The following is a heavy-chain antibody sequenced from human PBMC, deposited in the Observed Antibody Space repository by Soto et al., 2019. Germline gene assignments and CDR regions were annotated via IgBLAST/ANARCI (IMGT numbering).Heavy chain of an antibody. CDR2: IWYDGSNK. V-gene: IGHV3-33*01. J-gene: IGHJ4*02. CDR1: GFTFRSYG. CDR3: ARDSGWYFDY. Sequence: QVQLVESGGGVVQPGRSLRLSCAASGFTFRSYGMHWVRQAPGKGLEWVAVIWYDGSNKYYADSVKGRFTISRDDSKNTLYLQMNSLRAEDTAVYYCARDSGWYFDYWGQGTLVTVSS. D-gene: IGHD6-25*01.